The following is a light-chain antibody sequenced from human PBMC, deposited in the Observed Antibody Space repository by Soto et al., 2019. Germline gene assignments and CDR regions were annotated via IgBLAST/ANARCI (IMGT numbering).Light chain of an antibody. CDR1: QSISSW. Sequence: DIPMTHSPSTLSASVNAGVTITCRASQSISSWLAWYQQKPGKAPKLLIYKASSLESGVPSRFSGSGSGTEFTLTISSLQPDDFATYYCQQYNSYSGTFGQGTKVDI. CDR2: KAS. CDR3: QQYNSYSGT. J-gene: IGKJ1*01. V-gene: IGKV1-5*03.